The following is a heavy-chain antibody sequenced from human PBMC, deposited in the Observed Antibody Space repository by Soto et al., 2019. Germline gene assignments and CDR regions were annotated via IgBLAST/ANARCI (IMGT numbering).Heavy chain of an antibody. CDR2: IYNSGGT. CDR3: GILRSGYCSSTSCYAKRLYYFDY. J-gene: IGHJ4*02. Sequence: PSETLSLTCSVSGGSVNSYDWSWIRQPPGKELEWIGYIYNSGGTDYNPSLKSRVTISEDTSKNQFSLKLTSVTATDTAVYYCGILRSGYCSSTSCYAKRLYYFDYWGQGTLVTVSS. D-gene: IGHD2-2*01. V-gene: IGHV4-59*02. CDR1: GGSVNSYD.